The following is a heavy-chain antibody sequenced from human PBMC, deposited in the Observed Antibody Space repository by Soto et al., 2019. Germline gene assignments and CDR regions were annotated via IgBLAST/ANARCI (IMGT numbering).Heavy chain of an antibody. D-gene: IGHD1-26*01. CDR2: ISGRGGNT. CDR1: GFTFRSYA. CDR3: AKHLEDRIVTNFDY. Sequence: PGGSLRLSCAASGFTFRSYAMSWVRQAPGKGLEWVSVISGRGGNTYYADSVKGRFTISRDNSKNTLFLQVNSLRAEDTAVYYCAKHLEDRIVTNFDYWGQGTLVTVSS. V-gene: IGHV3-23*01. J-gene: IGHJ4*02.